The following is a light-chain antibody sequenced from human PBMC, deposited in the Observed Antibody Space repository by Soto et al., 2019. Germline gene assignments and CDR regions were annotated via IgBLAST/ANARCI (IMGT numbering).Light chain of an antibody. CDR2: SNN. V-gene: IGLV1-44*01. CDR1: SSNIGSNT. Sequence: QAVLTQTPSASATPGQRVTISCSGSSSNIGSNTVNWYQQLPGAAPKLLIHSNNERPSGVPGLFSGSKSTTSASLAISGRQSEDEADYFCAAWDDSLNGVLFGRGTKLTVL. CDR3: AAWDDSLNGVL. J-gene: IGLJ2*01.